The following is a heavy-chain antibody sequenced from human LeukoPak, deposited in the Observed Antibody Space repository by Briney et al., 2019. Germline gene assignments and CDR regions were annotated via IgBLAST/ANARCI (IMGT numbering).Heavy chain of an antibody. CDR3: GRGGSIDY. CDR1: GLTFSRYA. J-gene: IGHJ4*02. CDR2: IGRRGGGP. Sequence: GGSLTLPCAASGLTFSRYAMGWVRQATGEGLEWVSYIGRRGGGPHYAPSVKGRFTISRDNSKNTLYMQMNTLGADDTAVYYIGRGGSIDYWGQGTLVTVSS. V-gene: IGHV3-23*01. D-gene: IGHD3-16*01.